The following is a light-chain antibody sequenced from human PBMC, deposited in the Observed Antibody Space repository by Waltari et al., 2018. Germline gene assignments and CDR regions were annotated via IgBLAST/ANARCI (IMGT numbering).Light chain of an antibody. CDR3: QSVDRSGTLVV. CDR1: GLGPPS. V-gene: IGLV3-25*03. CDR2: KDI. J-gene: IGLJ2*01. Sequence: YEVTQPPPMSPSPGQTASITCAEDGLGPPSVNCHQQKPGHAPVLVIFKDIERPSGIPERFSGSTSGTTVTLTIGGVQAEDEADYYCQSVDRSGTLVVFGGGTRLTVL.